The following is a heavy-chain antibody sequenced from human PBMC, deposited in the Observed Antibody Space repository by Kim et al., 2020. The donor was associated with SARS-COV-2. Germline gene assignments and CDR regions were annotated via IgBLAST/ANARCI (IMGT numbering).Heavy chain of an antibody. V-gene: IGHV3-30*18. CDR1: GFTFSSYG. Sequence: GGSLRLSCAASGFTFSSYGMHWVRQAPGKGLEWVAVISYDGSNKYYADSVKGRFTISRDNSKNTLYLQMNSLRTEDTAVYYCAKGSSSFDYWGQGTLVTVSS. CDR3: AKGSSSFDY. D-gene: IGHD2-15*01. CDR2: ISYDGSNK. J-gene: IGHJ4*02.